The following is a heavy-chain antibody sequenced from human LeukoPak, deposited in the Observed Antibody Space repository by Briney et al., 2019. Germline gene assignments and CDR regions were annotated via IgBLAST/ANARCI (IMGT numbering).Heavy chain of an antibody. CDR3: ARDMGYSYGTYYCDY. V-gene: IGHV1-69*13. CDR1: GGTFSSYA. Sequence: SVKVSCKPSGGTFSSYAIRWVRQAPGHGLEWMGGIIPIFGTANYAQKFQGRVAITADESMSTAFMELSSLGSEDMAVYYCARDMGYSYGTYYCDYWGQGTLVTVSS. J-gene: IGHJ4*02. D-gene: IGHD5-18*01. CDR2: IIPIFGTA.